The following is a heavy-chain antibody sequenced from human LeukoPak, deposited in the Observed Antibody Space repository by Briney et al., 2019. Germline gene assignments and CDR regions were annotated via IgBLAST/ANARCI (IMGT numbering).Heavy chain of an antibody. CDR2: ISDWGGGT. V-gene: IGHV3-23*01. Sequence: PGGSLRLSCADSGFTFSNYFMSWVRQDPGKGLEWVSSISDWGGGTHYADSVKGRFTISRDNSKNTVSLQIDSLRPEDTAIYYCARRADSGTTYFDYWGQGTLVIVSS. CDR3: ARRADSGTTYFDY. D-gene: IGHD1-1*01. CDR1: GFTFSNYF. J-gene: IGHJ4*02.